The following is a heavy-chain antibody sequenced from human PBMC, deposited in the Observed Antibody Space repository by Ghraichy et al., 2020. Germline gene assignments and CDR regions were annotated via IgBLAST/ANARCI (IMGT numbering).Heavy chain of an antibody. CDR3: ARDPYGDYKYGGTDY. CDR1: GFRFSGHW. Sequence: GGSLRLSCVASGFRFSGHWMSWVHQAPGKGLEWVASIKSDGSEKHYVESVQGRFTISRDNAKSSVSLEMNNLRVEDTAVFYCARDPYGDYKYGGTDYWGQGTLVTVSS. J-gene: IGHJ4*02. D-gene: IGHD4-17*01. CDR2: IKSDGSEK. V-gene: IGHV3-7*01.